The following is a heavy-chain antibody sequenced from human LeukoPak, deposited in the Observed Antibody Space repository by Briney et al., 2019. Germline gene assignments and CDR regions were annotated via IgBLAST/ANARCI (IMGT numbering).Heavy chain of an antibody. CDR2: IYYSGST. CDR3: ARSYYGGSHQYYFDY. CDR1: GVSISSYY. Sequence: SETLSLTCTVSGVSISSYYWSWIRQPPGKGLEWIGYIYYSGSTNYNPSLKSRVTISVDTSKNQFSLKLSSVTAADTAVYYCARSYYGGSHQYYFDYWGQGTLVTVSS. V-gene: IGHV4-59*08. J-gene: IGHJ4*02. D-gene: IGHD4-23*01.